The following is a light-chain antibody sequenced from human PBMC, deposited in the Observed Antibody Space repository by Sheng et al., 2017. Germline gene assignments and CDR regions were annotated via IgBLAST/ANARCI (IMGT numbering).Light chain of an antibody. V-gene: IGLV2-14*03. CDR3: SSYSRGATLVV. J-gene: IGLJ3*02. CDR2: DVT. Sequence: QSALTQPASVSGSPGQSITISCTGTSIDIGAYNYVSWYQQHPGKAPQLMIYDVTYRPSGVSSRFSGSKSGNTASLTVSGLRAEDEAIYYCSSYSRGATLVVFGGGTKLTVL. CDR1: SIDIGAYNY.